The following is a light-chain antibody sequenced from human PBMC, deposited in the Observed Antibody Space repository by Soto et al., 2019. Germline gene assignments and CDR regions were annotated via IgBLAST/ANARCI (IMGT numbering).Light chain of an antibody. CDR3: LCYITYPWT. Sequence: DIQMTQSPSTLSGSVVDRVTITGLASQTISSWLAWYQQKPGKAPNLLIYDASTLQSGVPSRFSGSGSGTEFSLTISSLQPEDFATYYCLCYITYPWTFGQGTKVDIK. CDR1: QTISSW. J-gene: IGKJ1*01. V-gene: IGKV1-5*01. CDR2: DAS.